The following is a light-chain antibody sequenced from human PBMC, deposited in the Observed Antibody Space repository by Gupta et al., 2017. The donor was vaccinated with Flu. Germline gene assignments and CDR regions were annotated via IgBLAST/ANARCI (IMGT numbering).Light chain of an antibody. V-gene: IGKV3-15*01. CDR2: GAS. CDR1: QSVSSN. J-gene: IGKJ1*01. Sequence: ATLSVSPGERATLACRASQSVSSNVAWYQQKPGQAPRLLIYGASTRATGIPARFSGSGSGTEXTLTISXLQSEDFAVYYCQQYNNGPPWTFGXGTKVEIK. CDR3: QQYNNGPPWT.